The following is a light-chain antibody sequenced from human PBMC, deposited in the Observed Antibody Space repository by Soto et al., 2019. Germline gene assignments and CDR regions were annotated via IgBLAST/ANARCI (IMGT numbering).Light chain of an antibody. CDR3: QRYNSLYT. V-gene: IGKV1-5*03. J-gene: IGKJ2*01. CDR1: QSISSW. Sequence: DIQMTQSPSTLSASVGDRVTITCRASQSISSWLAWYQQKPGKAHKLLIYKASSLESGVPSRFSGSRSGTEFTLTISSLHPDDFATYYCQRYNSLYTFGQGTKLEIK. CDR2: KAS.